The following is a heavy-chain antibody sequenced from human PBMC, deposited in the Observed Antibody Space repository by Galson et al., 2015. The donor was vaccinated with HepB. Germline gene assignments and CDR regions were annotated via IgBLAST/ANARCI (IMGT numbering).Heavy chain of an antibody. V-gene: IGHV3-23*01. Sequence: SLRLSCAASGFTFSSYAMHWVRQAPGKGLEWVSAISGSGGSTYYADSVKGRFTISRDNSKNTLYLQMNSLRAEDTAVYYCAKDKGVAGPVNWFDPWGQGTLVTVSS. CDR2: ISGSGGST. CDR1: GFTFSSYA. CDR3: AKDKGVAGPVNWFDP. J-gene: IGHJ5*02. D-gene: IGHD6-19*01.